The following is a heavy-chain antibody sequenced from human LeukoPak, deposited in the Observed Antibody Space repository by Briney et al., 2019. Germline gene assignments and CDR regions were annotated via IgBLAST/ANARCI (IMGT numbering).Heavy chain of an antibody. CDR2: IIPILGIA. D-gene: IGHD5-12*01. CDR3: AREDIYSGYDYLAY. V-gene: IGHV1-69*04. CDR1: GGTFSSYA. Sequence: GASVKVSCKASGGTFSSYAISWVRQAPGQGLEWMGRIIPILGIANYAQKFQGRVTITADKSTSTAYMELSSLRSEDTAVYYCAREDIYSGYDYLAYWGQGTLVTVSS. J-gene: IGHJ4*02.